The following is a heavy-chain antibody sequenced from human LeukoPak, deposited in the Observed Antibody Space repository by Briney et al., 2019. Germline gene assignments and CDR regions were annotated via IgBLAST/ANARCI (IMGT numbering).Heavy chain of an antibody. Sequence: GGSLRLSCAAAGFTFSIYWMIWVRRAPGKGVEGVSSISPHASEKHSVDPVKGRFTISRDNAENSLSRQMGSLRADATALYYYARLLGTVTTFYLWGQGTVVTVSS. J-gene: IGHJ3*01. CDR2: ISPHASEK. D-gene: IGHD7-27*01. CDR1: GFTFSIYW. V-gene: IGHV3-7*02. CDR3: ARLLGTVTTFYL.